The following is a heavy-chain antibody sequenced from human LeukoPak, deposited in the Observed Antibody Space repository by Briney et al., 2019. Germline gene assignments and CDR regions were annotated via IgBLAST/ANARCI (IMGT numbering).Heavy chain of an antibody. D-gene: IGHD1-26*01. CDR1: GFTLSSYG. CDR3: AKGVGDKSGCRLGDDY. Sequence: GGSLRLSCAASGFTLSSYGMHWVRQAPGKGLEWVAFIRYDGSNKYYADSVKGRFTISRDNSKNTLYLQMNSLRAEDTAVYYCAKGVGDKSGCRLGDDYWGQGTLVTVSS. V-gene: IGHV3-30*02. J-gene: IGHJ4*02. CDR2: IRYDGSNK.